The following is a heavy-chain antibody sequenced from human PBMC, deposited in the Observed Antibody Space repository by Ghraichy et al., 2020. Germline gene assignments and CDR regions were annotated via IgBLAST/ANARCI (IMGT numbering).Heavy chain of an antibody. CDR2: TRNKAKSYTT. CDR1: GFTFSDHY. Sequence: GESLNISCAASGFTFSDHYMDWVRQAPGKGLEWVGRTRNKAKSYTTEYAASVKGRFTISRDDSKNSLYLQMNSLKTEDTAVYYCARVRGNRYYFDYWGQGTLVTVSS. CDR3: ARVRGNRYYFDY. V-gene: IGHV3-72*01. D-gene: IGHD1-14*01. J-gene: IGHJ4*02.